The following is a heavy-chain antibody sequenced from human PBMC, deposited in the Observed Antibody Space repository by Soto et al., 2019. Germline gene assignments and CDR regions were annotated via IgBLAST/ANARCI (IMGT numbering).Heavy chain of an antibody. CDR1: GFTLSSYA. Sequence: GGSLRLSCAASGFTLSSYAMSWVRQAPGKGLEWVSAISGSGGSTYYADSVKGRFTISRDNSKNTLYLQMNSLRAEDTAVYYCAKDAGLWEDGDPFDYWGQGTLVTVSS. J-gene: IGHJ4*02. D-gene: IGHD4-17*01. CDR2: ISGSGGST. V-gene: IGHV3-23*01. CDR3: AKDAGLWEDGDPFDY.